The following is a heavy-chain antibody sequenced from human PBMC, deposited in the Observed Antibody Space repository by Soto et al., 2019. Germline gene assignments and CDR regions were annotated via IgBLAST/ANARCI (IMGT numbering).Heavy chain of an antibody. J-gene: IGHJ3*02. CDR3: ASPIPGNAFDI. V-gene: IGHV4-4*02. D-gene: IGHD3-10*01. CDR2: IYHSGST. Sequence: PSGTLSLICAVSGGSIISENWWSWVRQPPGKGLEWIGEIYHSGSTFYNPSLKSRVTISVDTSRNHFSLMLTSVTAADTAVYYCASPIPGNAFDIWGQGTMVTVSP. CDR1: GGSIISENW.